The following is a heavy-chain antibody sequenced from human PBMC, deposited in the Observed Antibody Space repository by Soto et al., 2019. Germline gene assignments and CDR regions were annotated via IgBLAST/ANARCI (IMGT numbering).Heavy chain of an antibody. D-gene: IGHD3-3*01. CDR3: AREGGYFWSGRDGYNDAFDI. CDR1: GGSISSGGYY. Sequence: PSETLSLTCTVSGGSISSGGYYWSWIRQHPGKGLEWIGYIYYSGSTYYNPSLKSRVTISVDTSKNQFSLKLSSVTAADTAVYYCAREGGYFWSGRDGYNDAFDIWGQGTMVTVSS. CDR2: IYYSGST. J-gene: IGHJ3*02. V-gene: IGHV4-31*03.